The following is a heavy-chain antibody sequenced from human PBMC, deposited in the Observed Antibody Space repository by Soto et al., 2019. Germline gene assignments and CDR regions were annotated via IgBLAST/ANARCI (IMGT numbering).Heavy chain of an antibody. CDR2: ISSSICTI. CDR3: ARESTVTTLPVSGAAAEDYYYYMDV. V-gene: IGHV3-48*01. Sequence: GGSLGLSCASSGFTFSSYSVNGVRKAPGKGLEWVSYISSSICTIYYADSVKGRFTISRDNAKNSLYLQMNILRAEDTAVYYCARESTVTTLPVSGAAAEDYYYYMDVWGKGTTVTVSS. D-gene: IGHD4-4*01. CDR1: GFTFSSYS. J-gene: IGHJ6*03.